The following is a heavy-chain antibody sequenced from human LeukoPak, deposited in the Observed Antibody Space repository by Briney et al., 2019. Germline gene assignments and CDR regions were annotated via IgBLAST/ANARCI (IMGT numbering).Heavy chain of an antibody. CDR2: IYTSGST. D-gene: IGHD6-25*01. Sequence: SETLSLTCTVSGGSISSYYWSWIRQPAGKGLEWIGRIYTSGSTNYNPSLKSRVTMSVDTSKNQFSLKLSSVTAADTAVYYCARSGIAAAGGYYYYYMDVWGKGTTVTVSS. CDR1: GGSISSYY. J-gene: IGHJ6*03. CDR3: ARSGIAAAGGYYYYYMDV. V-gene: IGHV4-4*07.